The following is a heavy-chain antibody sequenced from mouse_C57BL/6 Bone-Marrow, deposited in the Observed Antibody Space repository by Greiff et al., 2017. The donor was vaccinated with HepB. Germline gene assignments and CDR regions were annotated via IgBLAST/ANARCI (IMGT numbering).Heavy chain of an antibody. Sequence: QVQLQQSGAELVRPGASVTLSCKASGYTFTDYEMHWVKQTPVHGLEWIGAIDPGTGGTAYNQKFKGKAKLTADKSSSTAYMQLRSLTSEDSAVYYCARSITTVAYYYAMDYWGQGTSVTVAS. CDR1: GYTFTDYE. CDR2: IDPGTGGT. CDR3: ARSITTVAYYYAMDY. D-gene: IGHD1-1*01. J-gene: IGHJ4*01. V-gene: IGHV1-15*01.